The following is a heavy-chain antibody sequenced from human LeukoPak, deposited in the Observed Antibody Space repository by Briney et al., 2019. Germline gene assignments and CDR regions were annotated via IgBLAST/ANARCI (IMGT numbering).Heavy chain of an antibody. Sequence: ASVKVSCKASGYTFTSYGISWVRQAPGQGLEWMGIINPSGGSTSYAQKFQGRVTMTRDTSTRTVYMELSSLRSDDTAIYYCARSTGYSYGPQYYFDYWGPGTLVAVSS. V-gene: IGHV1-46*01. J-gene: IGHJ4*02. D-gene: IGHD5-18*01. CDR2: INPSGGST. CDR3: ARSTGYSYGPQYYFDY. CDR1: GYTFTSYG.